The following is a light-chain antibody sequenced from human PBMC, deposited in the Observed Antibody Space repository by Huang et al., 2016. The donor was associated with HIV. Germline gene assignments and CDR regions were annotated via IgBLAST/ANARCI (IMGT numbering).Light chain of an antibody. CDR3: QQYNNWHLT. CDR2: GST. Sequence: IVMTQTPATLPVSPGGRATLSCRASQCVSTHLAWYQQKPGQTPRLIIYGSTTRATGVPARFSGSGSGTDFTLTINSLQSEDFGIYYCQQYNNWHLTFGGGTKV. CDR1: QCVSTH. V-gene: IGKV3-15*01. J-gene: IGKJ4*01.